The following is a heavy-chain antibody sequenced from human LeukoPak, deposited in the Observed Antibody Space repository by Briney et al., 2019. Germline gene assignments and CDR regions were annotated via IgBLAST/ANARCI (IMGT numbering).Heavy chain of an antibody. D-gene: IGHD6-13*01. CDR2: INPSGGST. CDR1: GYTFTSYY. Sequence: EASVKVSCKASGYTFTSYYMHWVRQAPGQGLEWMGIINPSGGSTSYAQKFQGRVTMTRDTSTSTVYMELSSLRSEDTAVYYCARVGIAAAGISNWFDPWGQGTLVTVSS. J-gene: IGHJ5*02. V-gene: IGHV1-46*01. CDR3: ARVGIAAAGISNWFDP.